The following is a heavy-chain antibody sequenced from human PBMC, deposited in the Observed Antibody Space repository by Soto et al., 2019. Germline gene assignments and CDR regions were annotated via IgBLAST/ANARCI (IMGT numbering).Heavy chain of an antibody. CDR2: ISGSGGST. Sequence: PGGSLRLSCAASGFTFSSYAMSWVRQAPGKGLEWVSAISGSGGSTYYADSVKGRFTISRDNSKNTLYLQMNSLRAEDTAVYYCAKGWSVTFCTNGVCYDWFDPWGQGTLVTVSS. CDR1: GFTFSSYA. D-gene: IGHD2-8*01. V-gene: IGHV3-23*01. J-gene: IGHJ5*02. CDR3: AKGWSVTFCTNGVCYDWFDP.